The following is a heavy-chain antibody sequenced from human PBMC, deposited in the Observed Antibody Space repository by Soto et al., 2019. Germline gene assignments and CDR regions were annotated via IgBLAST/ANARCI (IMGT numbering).Heavy chain of an antibody. CDR3: ARTLVAAGTDY. Sequence: ASVKVSCKVSGYTLTELSMHWVRQAPGKGLEWMGGFDPEDGETIYAQKFQGRVTMTRDTSTSTVYMELSSLRSEDTAVYYCARTLVAAGTDYWGQGTLVTVSS. D-gene: IGHD6-13*01. CDR2: FDPEDGET. CDR1: GYTLTELS. J-gene: IGHJ4*02. V-gene: IGHV1-24*01.